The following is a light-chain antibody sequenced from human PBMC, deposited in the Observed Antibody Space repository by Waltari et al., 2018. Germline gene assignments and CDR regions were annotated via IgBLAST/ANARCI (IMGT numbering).Light chain of an antibody. V-gene: IGLV3-19*01. Sequence: SSELTQDPAVSVALGQTVRITCQGDSLRSYYASWYQQKPGQAPVLVIYGKNNRPSWIPDRFSGSSSGNTASLTITGAQAEDEADYYCNSRDSSGNVFGTGTKVTVL. CDR2: GKN. CDR3: NSRDSSGNV. CDR1: SLRSYY. J-gene: IGLJ1*01.